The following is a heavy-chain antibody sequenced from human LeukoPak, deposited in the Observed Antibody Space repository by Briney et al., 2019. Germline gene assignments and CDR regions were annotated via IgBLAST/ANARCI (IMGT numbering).Heavy chain of an antibody. CDR1: GFTFSTYW. CDR2: INSDGSRT. Sequence: GGSLRLSCAASGFTFSTYWMHWVRQAPGKGLVWVSRINSDGSRTTYADSVKGRFTISRDNAKNTLYLQMNSLRTEDTAVYYCARPETQYSSGLDGFDIWGQGTMVTVSA. V-gene: IGHV3-74*01. D-gene: IGHD6-19*01. J-gene: IGHJ3*02. CDR3: ARPETQYSSGLDGFDI.